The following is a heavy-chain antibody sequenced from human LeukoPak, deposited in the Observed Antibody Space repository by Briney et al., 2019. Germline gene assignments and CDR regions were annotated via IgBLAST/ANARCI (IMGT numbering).Heavy chain of an antibody. V-gene: IGHV3-30*02. CDR1: GFTFSSYG. CDR2: IRYDGSNK. J-gene: IGHJ4*02. D-gene: IGHD3-10*01. CDR3: AKGYRGVYSYYFDY. Sequence: GGSLRLSCAASGFTFSSYGMHWVRQAPGKGLEWVAFIRYDGSNKYYADSVKGRFTISRDNSKNTLYLQMNSLRAEDTAVYYCAKGYRGVYSYYFDYWGQGTLVTVSS.